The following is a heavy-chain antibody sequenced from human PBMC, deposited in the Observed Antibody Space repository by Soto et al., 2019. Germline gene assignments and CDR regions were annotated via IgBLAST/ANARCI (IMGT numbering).Heavy chain of an antibody. CDR2: INPSDGTT. J-gene: IGHJ3*01. Sequence: QVQLVQSGAEVKKPGASVKVSCKASGYTFTNYYMHWVRQAPGQGLEWMGIINPSDGTTNYAQMFQGRVTMTRDTSTSTFYMELSRLRSEDTAVVSGAWGGEYSTSSIDAFDFWGQGTMVTVSS. CDR3: AWGGEYSTSSIDAFDF. V-gene: IGHV1-46*01. CDR1: GYTFTNYY. D-gene: IGHD6-6*01.